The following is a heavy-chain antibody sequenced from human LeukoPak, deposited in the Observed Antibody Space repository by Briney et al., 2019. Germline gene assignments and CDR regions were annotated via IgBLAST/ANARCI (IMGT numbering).Heavy chain of an antibody. CDR1: GYTFTGYY. Sequence: ASVKISCKASGYTFTGYYMHWVRQAPGQGLEWMGWINPNSGGTNYAQKFQGRVAMTRDTSISTAYMELSRLRSDDTAVYYCARDLRRGGIQLWSPSYWGQGTLVTVSS. CDR3: ARDLRRGGIQLWSPSY. V-gene: IGHV1-2*02. CDR2: INPNSGGT. J-gene: IGHJ4*02. D-gene: IGHD5-18*01.